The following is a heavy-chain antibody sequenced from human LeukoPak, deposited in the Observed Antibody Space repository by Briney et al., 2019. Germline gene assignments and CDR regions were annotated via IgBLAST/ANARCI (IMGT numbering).Heavy chain of an antibody. CDR2: IYYSGST. V-gene: IGHV4-59*08. CDR1: GGSISSYY. CDR3: ARHYCSGGSCKPDF. J-gene: IGHJ4*02. Sequence: SETLSLTCTVSGGSISSYYWSWIRQPPGKGLEEIGYIYYSGSTNYNPSLKSRVTISVDTSKNQFSLKLSSVTAADTAVYYCARHYCSGGSCKPDFWGQGAQVTVSS. D-gene: IGHD2-15*01.